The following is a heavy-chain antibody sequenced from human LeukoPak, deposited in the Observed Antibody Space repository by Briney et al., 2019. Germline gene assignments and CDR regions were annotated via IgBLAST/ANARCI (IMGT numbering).Heavy chain of an antibody. CDR1: GFTFSTHA. CDR2: ISASSQSI. Sequence: GGSLRLSCAASGFTFSTHAMSWVRQAPGKGLEWVAVISASSQSIYYADSVKGRFTISRDNSKNTLYLQMNSLRAEDTAVYYCAKDHIRIATDIVLMVYGIDYWGQGTLVTVSS. CDR3: AKDHIRIATDIVLMVYGIDY. D-gene: IGHD2-8*01. J-gene: IGHJ4*02. V-gene: IGHV3-23*01.